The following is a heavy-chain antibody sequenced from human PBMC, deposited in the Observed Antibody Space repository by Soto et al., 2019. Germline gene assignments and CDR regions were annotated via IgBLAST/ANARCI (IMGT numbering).Heavy chain of an antibody. CDR1: GFTFSTTG. V-gene: IGHV3-30*18. D-gene: IGHD6-19*01. Sequence: QVHLVESGGGVVQPGRSLRLSCAASGFTFSTTGMHWVRQAPGKGLEWVAMISHDGGEKFYTDSVKGRFTISRDTSKNTLYLQMDSLRPADTAIYHCAKDLYGAGWYNYFDPWGQGTLVTVSS. J-gene: IGHJ5*02. CDR3: AKDLYGAGWYNYFDP. CDR2: ISHDGGEK.